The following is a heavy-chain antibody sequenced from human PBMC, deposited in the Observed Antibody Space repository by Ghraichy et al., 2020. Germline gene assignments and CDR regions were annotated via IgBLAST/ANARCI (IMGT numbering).Heavy chain of an antibody. CDR1: GGSISSYY. Sequence: SETLSLTCTVSGGSISSYYWSWIRQPPGKGLEWIGYIYTSGSTNYNPSLKSRVTISVDTSKNQFSLKLSSVTAADTAVYYCARGIRSGYYLDYWGQGTLVTVSS. J-gene: IGHJ4*02. CDR2: IYTSGST. D-gene: IGHD3-22*01. V-gene: IGHV4-4*09. CDR3: ARGIRSGYYLDY.